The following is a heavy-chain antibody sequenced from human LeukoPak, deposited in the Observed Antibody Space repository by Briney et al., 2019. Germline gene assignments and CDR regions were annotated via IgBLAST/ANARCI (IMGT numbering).Heavy chain of an antibody. J-gene: IGHJ6*02. CDR1: GFTFSRYA. D-gene: IGHD2-21*01. V-gene: IGHV3-21*01. CDR2: ISTGGDNK. Sequence: GGSLRLSCAASGFTFSRYAMNWVRQAPGKGLEWVSYISTGGDNKFYADSVKGRFTISRDNAKNSLYLQMNSLRAEDTAVYYCARDIPMDVWGQGTTVTVSS. CDR3: ARDIPMDV.